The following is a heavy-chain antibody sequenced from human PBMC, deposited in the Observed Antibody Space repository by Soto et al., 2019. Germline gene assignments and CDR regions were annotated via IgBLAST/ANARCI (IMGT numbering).Heavy chain of an antibody. CDR2: IKQDGSDK. J-gene: IGHJ4*02. Sequence: EVQLVESGGGLVQPGGSLRLSCAASGFTFSDYWMSWVRQAPGKGLEWVANIKQDGSDKYYVDSVNGRFTISRDNAKNSLHLQMNSLRAEATAVYYCARDGVITFGGVIVLDYWGQGTLVTVSS. V-gene: IGHV3-7*01. D-gene: IGHD3-16*02. CDR3: ARDGVITFGGVIVLDY. CDR1: GFTFSDYW.